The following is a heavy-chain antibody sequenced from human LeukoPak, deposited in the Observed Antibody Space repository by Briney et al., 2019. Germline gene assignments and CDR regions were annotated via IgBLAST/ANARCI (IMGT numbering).Heavy chain of an antibody. Sequence: SQTLSLTCAISGDSVSSNSGSWSWIRQSPSRGPEWLGRIYYRSRWHYEYAVSVQNRISINPDTTKNQFSLQLNSMSPDDSAVYYCVSGGDWGFGWYFDVWGRGALVTVSS. J-gene: IGHJ2*01. D-gene: IGHD7-27*01. CDR2: IYYRSRWHY. V-gene: IGHV6-1*01. CDR3: VSGGDWGFGWYFDV. CDR1: GDSVSSNSGS.